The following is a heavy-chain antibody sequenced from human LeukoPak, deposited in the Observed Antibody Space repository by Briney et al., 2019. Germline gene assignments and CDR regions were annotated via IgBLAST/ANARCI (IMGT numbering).Heavy chain of an antibody. CDR3: ARPPGNRDSGALITLNVDY. V-gene: IGHV1-18*01. CDR2: ISAYNGNT. CDR1: GYSFISNI. J-gene: IGHJ4*02. D-gene: IGHD3-10*01. Sequence: GASVKDSCKPSGYSFISNIGRWLRQAPGQGLEWMGWISAYNGNTNYAQKLQGRVTMTRDTSTSTVYMELSSLRSEDTAVYYCARPPGNRDSGALITLNVDYWGQGTLVTVSS.